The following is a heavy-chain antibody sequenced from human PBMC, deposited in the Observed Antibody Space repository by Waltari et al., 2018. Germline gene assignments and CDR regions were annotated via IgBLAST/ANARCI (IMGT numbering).Heavy chain of an antibody. CDR3: ARGRGRGYSYGPPLPCAFDI. V-gene: IGHV4-34*01. CDR1: GGSCSGYY. Sequence: QVQLQQWGAGLLKPSETLSLTCAVYGGSCSGYYWSWIRQPPGKGLEWIGEINHSGSTNYNPSLKSRVTISVDTSKNQFSLKLSSVTAADTAVYYCARGRGRGYSYGPPLPCAFDIWGQGTMVTVSS. D-gene: IGHD5-18*01. CDR2: INHSGST. J-gene: IGHJ3*02.